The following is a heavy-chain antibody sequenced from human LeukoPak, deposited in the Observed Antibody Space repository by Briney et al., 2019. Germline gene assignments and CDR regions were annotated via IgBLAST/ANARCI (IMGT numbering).Heavy chain of an antibody. CDR2: ISSNGGST. CDR1: GFTFSSYA. D-gene: IGHD6-19*01. Sequence: GGSLRLSCAPSGFTFSSYAMHWVRQAPGKGLEYVSAISSNGGSTYYANSVKGRFTISRDNSKNTLYLQMGSRRAEDRAVYYCARDLVDSSGVGGYYYDYMDAWGKGNPVTVSS. J-gene: IGHJ6*03. V-gene: IGHV3-64*01. CDR3: ARDLVDSSGVGGYYYDYMDA.